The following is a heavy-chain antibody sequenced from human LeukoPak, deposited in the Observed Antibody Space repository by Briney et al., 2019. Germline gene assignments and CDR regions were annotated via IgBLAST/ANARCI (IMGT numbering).Heavy chain of an antibody. V-gene: IGHV3-23*01. D-gene: IGHD2-21*01. J-gene: IGHJ4*02. Sequence: GGSLRLSCAASGFTFSSYAMSWVRQAPGKGLEWVSAIGGRGDTTYYADSVKGRFTISRDYSKNTLYLQMNSLRAEDTAVYYCAKFHIVVVNGYFDYWGQGTLVTVSS. CDR3: AKFHIVVVNGYFDY. CDR1: GFTFSSYA. CDR2: IGGRGDTT.